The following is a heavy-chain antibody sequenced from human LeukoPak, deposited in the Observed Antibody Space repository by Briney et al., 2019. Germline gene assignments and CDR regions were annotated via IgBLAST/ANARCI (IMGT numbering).Heavy chain of an antibody. Sequence: SETLSLTCTVSGGSVSSGSYYWSWIRQPPGKGLEWIGYIYYSGSTNYNPSLKSRVTISVDTSKNQFSLKLSSVTAADTAVYYCARGLRGHSPVDYWGQGTLVTVSS. CDR2: IYYSGST. D-gene: IGHD5-18*01. CDR1: GGSVSSGSYY. CDR3: ARGLRGHSPVDY. V-gene: IGHV4-61*01. J-gene: IGHJ4*02.